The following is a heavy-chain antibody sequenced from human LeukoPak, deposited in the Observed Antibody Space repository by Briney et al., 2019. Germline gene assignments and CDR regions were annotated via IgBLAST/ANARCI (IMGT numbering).Heavy chain of an antibody. CDR2: INHSGST. V-gene: IGHV4-34*01. CDR3: ARFSRFTGYNWFDP. Sequence: SETLSLTCAVYGGSFSGYYWSWIRQPPGKGLEWIGEINHSGSTNYNPSLKSRVTISVDTSKNQFSLKLSSVTAADTAVYYCARFSRFTGYNWFDPWGQGTLVTVSS. CDR1: GGSFSGYY. D-gene: IGHD3-3*01. J-gene: IGHJ5*02.